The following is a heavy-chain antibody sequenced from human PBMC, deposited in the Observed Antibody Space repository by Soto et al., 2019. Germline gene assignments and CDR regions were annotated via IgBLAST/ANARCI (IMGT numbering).Heavy chain of an antibody. Sequence: ASVKVSCKGSGYTFTTYAVQWVRQAPGQRLEWMGWINAGNGNTKYSQKFQGRVPITRDISATTAYMELSSLRSEDTAVYYCARDLDRSSTRGYYYGLDVWGQGTTVTVSS. CDR1: GYTFTTYA. J-gene: IGHJ6*02. CDR3: ARDLDRSSTRGYYYGLDV. CDR2: INAGNGNT. D-gene: IGHD2-2*01. V-gene: IGHV1-3*01.